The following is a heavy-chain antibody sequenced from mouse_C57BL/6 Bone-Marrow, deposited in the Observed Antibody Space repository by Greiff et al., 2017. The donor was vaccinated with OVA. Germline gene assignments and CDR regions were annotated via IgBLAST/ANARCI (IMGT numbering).Heavy chain of an antibody. D-gene: IGHD1-1*02. CDR1: GYTFTSYN. CDR3: ARENDNGGSYDAMDD. CDR2: IYPGNGDT. V-gene: IGHV1-12*01. Sequence: QVQLQQSGAELVRPGASVKMSCKASGYTFTSYNMHWVKQTPNQGLEWIGAIYPGNGDTSYNQKFKGKATLTVDKSSSTAYMQLSSLTSEDSAVYFCARENDNGGSYDAMDDWGKGTSVTVSS. J-gene: IGHJ4*01.